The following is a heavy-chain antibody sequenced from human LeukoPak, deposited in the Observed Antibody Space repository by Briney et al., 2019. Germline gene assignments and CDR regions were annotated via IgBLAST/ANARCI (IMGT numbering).Heavy chain of an antibody. V-gene: IGHV4-59*08. CDR1: GGSISSYY. CDR3: ARRGWDGVVVAAGWFDP. CDR2: IYYSGST. D-gene: IGHD3-22*01. J-gene: IGHJ5*02. Sequence: ASETLSLTCTVSGGSISSYYWSWIRQPPGKGLEWIGYIYYSGSTNYNPSLKSRVTISVDTSKNQFSLKLSSVTAADTAVYYCARRGWDGVVVAAGWFDPWGQGTLVTVSS.